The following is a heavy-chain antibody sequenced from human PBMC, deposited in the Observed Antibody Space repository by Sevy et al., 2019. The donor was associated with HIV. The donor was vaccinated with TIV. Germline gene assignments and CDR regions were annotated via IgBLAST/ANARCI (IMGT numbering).Heavy chain of an antibody. CDR1: GFTFSTYG. CDR2: LSYDGREK. V-gene: IGHV3-30*18. CDR3: AKVGPHCSGGTCYHPLFDY. Sequence: GGSLRLSCAASGFTFSTYGMHWVRQAPGKGLEWVAVLSYDGREKYYGNSVKDRFTISRDNSKNTLYLQMNSLRDEDTAVYYCAKVGPHCSGGTCYHPLFDYCGQGTLVTVSS. D-gene: IGHD2-15*01. J-gene: IGHJ4*02.